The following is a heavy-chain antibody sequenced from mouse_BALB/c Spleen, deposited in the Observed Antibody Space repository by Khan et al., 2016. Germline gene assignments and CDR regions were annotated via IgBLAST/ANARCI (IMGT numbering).Heavy chain of an antibody. CDR3: NAIYYCNYYSLDY. V-gene: IGHV14-4*02. CDR2: IDPENGDT. Sequence: EVQLQESGAEVVRSGASVKLSCTASGFNIKDYYMHWVKQRPEQGLEWIGWIDPENGDTENAPTFRGKATVTADTSSNTAYLQLSSLTSEDTAVYYCNAIYYCNYYSLDYWGQGTSVTVSS. CDR1: GFNIKDYY. J-gene: IGHJ4*01. D-gene: IGHD2-1*01.